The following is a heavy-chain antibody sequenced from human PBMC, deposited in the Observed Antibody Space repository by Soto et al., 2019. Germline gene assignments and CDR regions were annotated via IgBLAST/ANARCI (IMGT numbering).Heavy chain of an antibody. Sequence: PWWSLRLSCSASVFTFSYYAMHWVRQAPGKGLEWVSFISYDGSNGYYADSMKGRFTISRDNSKNTLYLRMDSLRAEDTAVYYCARDSFGLDVWGQGTTVTVSS. CDR3: ARDSFGLDV. V-gene: IGHV3-30-3*01. CDR2: ISYDGSNG. J-gene: IGHJ6*02. CDR1: VFTFSYYA.